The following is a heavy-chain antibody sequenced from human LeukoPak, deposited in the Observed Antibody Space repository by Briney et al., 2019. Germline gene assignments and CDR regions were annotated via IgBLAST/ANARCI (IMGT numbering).Heavy chain of an antibody. V-gene: IGHV1-69*05. J-gene: IGHJ5*02. Sequence: GASVKVSCKASGGTFSSYAISWVRQAPGQGLEWMGGIIPIFGTANYAQKFQGRVTITTDESTSTAYMELSSLRSEDTAVYYCAGDQFGRFDPWGQGTLVTVSS. CDR3: AGDQFGRFDP. D-gene: IGHD3-10*01. CDR1: GGTFSSYA. CDR2: IIPIFGTA.